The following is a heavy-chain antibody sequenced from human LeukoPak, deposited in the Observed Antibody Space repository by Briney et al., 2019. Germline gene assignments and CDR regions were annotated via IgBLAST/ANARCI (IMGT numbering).Heavy chain of an antibody. CDR1: GYTFTSYD. D-gene: IGHD3-3*02. CDR2: MNPNSGNT. V-gene: IGHV1-8*01. CDR3: ARTDRHFYSHVLYHYYYMDV. Sequence: ASVKVSCKASGYTFTSYDINWVRQATGQGLEWMGWMNPNSGNTGYAQKFQGRVTMTRNTSISTAYMELSSLRSEDTAVYYCARTDRHFYSHVLYHYYYMDVWGKGTTVTVSS. J-gene: IGHJ6*03.